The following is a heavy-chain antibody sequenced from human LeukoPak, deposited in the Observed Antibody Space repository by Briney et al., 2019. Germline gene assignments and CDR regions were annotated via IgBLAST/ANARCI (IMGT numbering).Heavy chain of an antibody. CDR3: ARSSSWSRDAFDI. D-gene: IGHD6-13*01. V-gene: IGHV3-66*02. Sequence: GGSLRLSCAASGYTVSSNYMSWVRQAPGKGLEWVSVIYSGGSTYYADSVKGRFTISRDNSKNTLYLQMNSLRAEDTAVYYCARSSSWSRDAFDIWGQRTMVTVSS. J-gene: IGHJ3*02. CDR2: IYSGGST. CDR1: GYTVSSNY.